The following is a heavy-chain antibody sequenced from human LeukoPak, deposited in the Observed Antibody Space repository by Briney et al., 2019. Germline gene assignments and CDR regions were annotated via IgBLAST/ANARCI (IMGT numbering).Heavy chain of an antibody. CDR3: ARGGGGWSVSLFDS. J-gene: IGHJ5*01. D-gene: IGHD6-19*01. CDR2: TYYRSKWYN. Sequence: SQTLTLTCDISGDSVSSNSAAWNWIRQSPSRGLEWLGRTYYRSKWYNDYVVSVKGRISINPDTSKNRFSLQLNSVTPEDTAVYYCARGGGGWSVSLFDSWGQGTLVTVSS. V-gene: IGHV6-1*01. CDR1: GDSVSSNSAA.